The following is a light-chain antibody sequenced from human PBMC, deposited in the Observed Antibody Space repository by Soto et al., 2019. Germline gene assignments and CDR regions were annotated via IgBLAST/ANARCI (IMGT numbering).Light chain of an antibody. CDR1: QSVSSF. CDR2: AAS. J-gene: IGKJ1*01. CDR3: QQTYSTPQT. Sequence: DIQMTQSPSSLSASVGDRVTITCRASQSVSSFLNWYQQKPGIAPNLLIYAASSLQSGVPSRFRGSGSGTDFTLTISSLQPEDFATYYWQQTYSTPQTFGQGTKVDIK. V-gene: IGKV1-39*01.